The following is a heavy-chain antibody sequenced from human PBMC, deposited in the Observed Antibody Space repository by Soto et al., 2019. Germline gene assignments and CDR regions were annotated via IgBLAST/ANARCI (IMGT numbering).Heavy chain of an antibody. V-gene: IGHV4-39*01. CDR2: IYYSGST. CDR1: GGSISSSSYY. J-gene: IGHJ3*02. Sequence: QLQLQESGPGLVKPSETLSLTCTVSGGSISSSSYYWGWIRQPPGKGLEWIGSIYYSGSTYYNPSLKSRVTLSVDTSKNQLSLKLSSVTAADTAVYYCARQNYSSSSFSFDNWGQGTMVTVSS. CDR3: ARQNYSSSSFSFDN. D-gene: IGHD6-6*01.